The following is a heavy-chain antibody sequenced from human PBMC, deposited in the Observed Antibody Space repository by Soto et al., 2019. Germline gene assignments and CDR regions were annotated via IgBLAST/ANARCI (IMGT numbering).Heavy chain of an antibody. V-gene: IGHV4-31*03. CDR3: ARCRDAFGFDS. D-gene: IGHD2-2*01. CDR1: GGFISRGGYY. Sequence: QVQLQESGPGLVEPSQTLSLTCSVSGGFISRGGYYWSWIRQFPGKGLEWIGYIHYRGSTYYNPSLKSRGSISVDMSKNQLSLNLISVTAADTAVYYCARCRDAFGFDSWGQGTLVTVSS. J-gene: IGHJ4*02. CDR2: IHYRGST.